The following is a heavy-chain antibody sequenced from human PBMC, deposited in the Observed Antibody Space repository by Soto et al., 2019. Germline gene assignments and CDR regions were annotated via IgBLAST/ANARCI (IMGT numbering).Heavy chain of an antibody. V-gene: IGHV3-23*01. Sequence: PGGSLRLSCAASGFTFSSYAMSWVRQAPGKGLEWVSAISGSGGSTYYADSVKGRFTISRDNSKNTLYLQMNSLRAEDTAVYYFAKEGRYYYGSGSYSTYGMDVWGQGTTVTVSS. CDR3: AKEGRYYYGSGSYSTYGMDV. J-gene: IGHJ6*02. CDR2: ISGSGGST. CDR1: GFTFSSYA. D-gene: IGHD3-10*01.